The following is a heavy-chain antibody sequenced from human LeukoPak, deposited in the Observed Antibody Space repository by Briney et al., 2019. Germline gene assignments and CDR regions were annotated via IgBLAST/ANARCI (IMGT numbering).Heavy chain of an antibody. D-gene: IGHD2-15*01. Sequence: GGSLRLSCVVSGFTFTNYWMQWVRQVPGKGLVWVARMNSDGTSIIHADSVKGRFAISRDNAENTLYLQMNSLRPEDTALYYCARSQSGVFDVWGQGTMVIVSS. V-gene: IGHV3-74*01. CDR3: ARSQSGVFDV. J-gene: IGHJ3*01. CDR2: MNSDGTSI. CDR1: GFTFTNYW.